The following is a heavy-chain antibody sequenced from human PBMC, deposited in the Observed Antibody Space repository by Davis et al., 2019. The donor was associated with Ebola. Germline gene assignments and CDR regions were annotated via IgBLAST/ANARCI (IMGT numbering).Heavy chain of an antibody. D-gene: IGHD3-22*01. Sequence: AASVKVSCKASGYTFTSYGISWVRQAPGQGLEWMGWISAYNGNTNYAQKLQGRVTMTTDTSTSTAYMELRSLRSDDTAVYYCARVSVTMIVVVTIYGMDVWGQGTTVTASS. J-gene: IGHJ6*02. CDR2: ISAYNGNT. CDR1: GYTFTSYG. CDR3: ARVSVTMIVVVTIYGMDV. V-gene: IGHV1-18*01.